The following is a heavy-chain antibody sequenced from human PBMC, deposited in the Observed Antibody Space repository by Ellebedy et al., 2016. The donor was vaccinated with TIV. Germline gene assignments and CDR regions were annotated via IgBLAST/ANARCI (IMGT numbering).Heavy chain of an antibody. CDR3: AREVFHAGSFDN. CDR2: IFKDGGTT. CDR1: GFTFSSYA. J-gene: IGHJ4*02. Sequence: GESLKISCAASGFTFSSYAMSWVRQAPGKGLEWVSTIFKDGGTTYYADSVKGRFTISRDNARNSVSLQMNSLRDGDTAVYYCAREVFHAGSFDNWGPGTLVTVSS. V-gene: IGHV3-23*01. D-gene: IGHD3-3*01.